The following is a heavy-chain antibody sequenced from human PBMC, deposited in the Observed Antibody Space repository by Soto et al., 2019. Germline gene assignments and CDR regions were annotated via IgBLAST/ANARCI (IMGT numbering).Heavy chain of an antibody. Sequence: SVKVSCKASGGTFSSYAISWVRQAPGQGLEWMGGIIPIFGTANYAQKFQGRVTITTDASTSTAYMELRSLRSDDTAVYYCASGRLGYSSGWFPFDYWGQGTLVTVSS. D-gene: IGHD6-19*01. CDR3: ASGRLGYSSGWFPFDY. J-gene: IGHJ4*02. CDR1: GGTFSSYA. CDR2: IIPIFGTA. V-gene: IGHV1-69*05.